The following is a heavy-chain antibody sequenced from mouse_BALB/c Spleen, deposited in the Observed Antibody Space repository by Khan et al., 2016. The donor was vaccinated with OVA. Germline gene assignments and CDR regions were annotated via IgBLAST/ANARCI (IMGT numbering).Heavy chain of an antibody. J-gene: IGHJ2*01. Sequence: EVQLVESGPGLVKPSQSLSLTCTVTGYSITSGYGWNWIRQFPGNKLEWMGYISYSGSTNYNPSLKSRISITRDTSTNQFFLQLNSVTTEDTATYYCAGTARIKYWGQGTTLTVSS. D-gene: IGHD1-2*01. V-gene: IGHV3-2*02. CDR3: AGTARIKY. CDR2: ISYSGST. CDR1: GYSITSGYG.